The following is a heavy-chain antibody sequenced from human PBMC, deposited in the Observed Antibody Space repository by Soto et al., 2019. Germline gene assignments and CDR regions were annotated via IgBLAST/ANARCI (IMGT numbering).Heavy chain of an antibody. D-gene: IGHD3-10*01. CDR3: ASHNEGVH. CDR1: GVSISSGNYY. CDR2: MHYSGNS. V-gene: IGHV4-30-4*01. J-gene: IGHJ4*02. Sequence: SETLSLTCTVSGVSISSGNYYWTWMRQPPGKGLEWIGYMHYSGNSYYNPSLKSRVTISVDTSKNQFSLKLSSVTAADTAVYYCASHNEGVHWGKGTLVTVAS.